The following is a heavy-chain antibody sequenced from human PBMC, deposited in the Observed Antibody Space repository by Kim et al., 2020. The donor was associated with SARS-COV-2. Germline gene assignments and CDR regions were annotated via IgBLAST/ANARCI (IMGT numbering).Heavy chain of an antibody. Sequence: SETLSLTCSVSGDPVSSGNYYWSWIRQPPGKGLEWIGYIFYSGSTDYNPSLKSRVTISVDTSKNQFSLKLTSVTAADTAVYCCARGDYFDTSGFDYWGQGTLVTVSS. CDR2: IFYSGST. V-gene: IGHV4-61*01. CDR1: GDPVSSGNYY. D-gene: IGHD3-22*01. J-gene: IGHJ4*02. CDR3: ARGDYFDTSGFDY.